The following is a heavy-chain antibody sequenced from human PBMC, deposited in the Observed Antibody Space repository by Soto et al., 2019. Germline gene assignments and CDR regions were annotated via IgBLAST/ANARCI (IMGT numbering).Heavy chain of an antibody. Sequence: EVQLVESGGGLVQPGGSLRLSCAASGFTFSSYSMNWVRQAPGKGLEWLSFISGSGTTIHYADSVKGRFTISRDNAKNSLYLQMNSLRAEDTAVYYCARDVAVREEYWGQGTLVTVS. CDR2: ISGSGTTI. CDR3: ARDVAVREEY. CDR1: GFTFSSYS. V-gene: IGHV3-48*01. D-gene: IGHD3-10*01. J-gene: IGHJ4*02.